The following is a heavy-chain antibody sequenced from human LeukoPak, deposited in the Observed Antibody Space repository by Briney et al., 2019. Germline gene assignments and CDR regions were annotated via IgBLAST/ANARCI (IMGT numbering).Heavy chain of an antibody. Sequence: PGGSLRLSCAASGFTFSGHNMNWARKAPGKGWGGISFVGISSGTIYYADSVNGRFRISRDNAKSSLDLEMNSLRVEDTAVYYCARAMSTFGGVRNYFDSWGQGKLVTVSS. CDR2: VGISSGTI. CDR1: GFTFSGHN. D-gene: IGHD3-16*01. V-gene: IGHV3-48*04. CDR3: ARAMSTFGGVRNYFDS. J-gene: IGHJ4*02.